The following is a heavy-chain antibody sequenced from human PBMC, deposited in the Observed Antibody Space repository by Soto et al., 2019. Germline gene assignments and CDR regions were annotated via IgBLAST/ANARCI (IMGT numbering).Heavy chain of an antibody. CDR3: AKDRYFDWLSPVYYFDY. J-gene: IGHJ4*02. Sequence: GGSLRLSCAASGFTFSSYGMHWVRQAPGKGLEWVAVISYDGSNKYYADSVKGRFTISRDNSKNTLYLQMNSLRAEDTAVYYCAKDRYFDWLSPVYYFDYWGQGTLVTVSS. CDR1: GFTFSSYG. CDR2: ISYDGSNK. D-gene: IGHD3-9*01. V-gene: IGHV3-30*18.